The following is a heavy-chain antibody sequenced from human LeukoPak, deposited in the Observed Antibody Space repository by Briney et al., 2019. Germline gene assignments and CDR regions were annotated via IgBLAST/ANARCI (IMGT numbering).Heavy chain of an antibody. Sequence: PGGSLRLSCAASGFTFSSYWVHWVRQAPGKGLVWVSRINSDGSSTSYADSVKGRFTISRDNAKNTLYMQMNSLRAEDTAVYYCARGIVVVTAISTRRRGNWFDPWGQGTLVTVSS. CDR3: ARGIVVVTAISTRRRGNWFDP. V-gene: IGHV3-74*01. D-gene: IGHD2-21*02. J-gene: IGHJ5*02. CDR2: INSDGSST. CDR1: GFTFSSYW.